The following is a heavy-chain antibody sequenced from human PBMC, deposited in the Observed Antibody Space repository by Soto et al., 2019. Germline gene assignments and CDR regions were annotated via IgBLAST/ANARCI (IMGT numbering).Heavy chain of an antibody. J-gene: IGHJ6*03. Sequence: QVHLEQWGAGLLNPSETLSLTCAVYGGSLSGYYWSWVRQSPGKGLAWIGEINHSGTTNYNPSLKTPVTISADMSKHQFSLRLSSVTAADSAVYYCASYHYLDLWTGSRHYMHVWGRGTTVTVSS. V-gene: IGHV4-34*01. CDR3: ASYHYLDLWTGSRHYMHV. CDR1: GGSLSGYY. CDR2: INHSGTT. D-gene: IGHD3-9*01.